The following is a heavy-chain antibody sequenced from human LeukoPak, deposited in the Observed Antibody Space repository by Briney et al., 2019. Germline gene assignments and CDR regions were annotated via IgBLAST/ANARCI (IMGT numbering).Heavy chain of an antibody. CDR3: AYWAGTAAGFNGPFDY. CDR2: ISSSSSST. D-gene: IGHD6-13*01. Sequence: GGSLRLSCAASGLTFSSYSMNWVRQAPGKGLEWVSDISSSSSSTYYADSVKGRFTISRDNAKSSLYLQMNSLRAEDTALYYCAYWAGTAAGFNGPFDYWGQGTLVTVSS. J-gene: IGHJ4*02. CDR1: GLTFSSYS. V-gene: IGHV3-48*01.